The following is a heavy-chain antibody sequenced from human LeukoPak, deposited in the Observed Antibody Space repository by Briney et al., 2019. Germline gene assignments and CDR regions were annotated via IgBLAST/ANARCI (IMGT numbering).Heavy chain of an antibody. CDR1: GFTFSSYS. CDR2: ISSSSSTI. CDR3: ARDDNLYSSWYYFDY. Sequence: PGGSLRLSCAASGFTFSSYSMNWVRQAPGKGLEWVSYISSSSSTIYYADSVKGRFTISRDNAKNSLYLQMNSLRAEDTAVYYCARDDNLYSSWYYFDYWGQGTLVTVSS. D-gene: IGHD6-6*01. V-gene: IGHV3-48*01. J-gene: IGHJ4*02.